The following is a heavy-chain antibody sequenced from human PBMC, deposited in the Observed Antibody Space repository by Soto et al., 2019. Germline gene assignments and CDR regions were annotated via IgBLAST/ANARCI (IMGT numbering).Heavy chain of an antibody. CDR2: ISGSGGST. V-gene: IGHV3-23*01. J-gene: IGHJ3*02. D-gene: IGHD3-22*01. CDR3: AKFITMIVVVIGDAFDI. CDR1: GFTCSSYA. Sequence: GGSLRLSSAAAGFTCSSYAMNWVRQDTGKGLEWVSVISGSGGSTYYADSVKGRFTISRDNYKNTLYLQMNSLRAEDTAVYYCAKFITMIVVVIGDAFDIWGQGTMVTVSS.